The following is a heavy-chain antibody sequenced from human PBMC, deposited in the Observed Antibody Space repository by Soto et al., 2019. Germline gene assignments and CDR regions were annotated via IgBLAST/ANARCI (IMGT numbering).Heavy chain of an antibody. CDR3: ARDATGGYYYDSPDAFDI. V-gene: IGHV4-59*01. CDR1: GGSISSYY. D-gene: IGHD3-22*01. CDR2: IYYSVST. J-gene: IGHJ3*02. Sequence: PSETLSLTCTVSGGSISSYYWSWIRQPPGKGLEWIGYIYYSVSTNYNPSLKSRVTISVDTSKNQFSLKLSSVTAADTAVYYCARDATGGYYYDSPDAFDIWGQGTMVTVS.